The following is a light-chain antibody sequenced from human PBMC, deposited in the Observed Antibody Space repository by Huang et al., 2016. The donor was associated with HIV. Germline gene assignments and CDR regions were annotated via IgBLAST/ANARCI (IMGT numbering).Light chain of an antibody. V-gene: IGKV3-20*01. CDR2: GAS. CDR3: QQYLSSPLT. Sequence: DIVLTQSPGTLSLSPRDRAALSCRASQNITNNFLAWYQQRSGQTPRLLIYGASNRAMGIPDRFSGSGSGTDFTLIISRLEPQDSAVYYCQQYLSSPLTFGGGTNVEIK. CDR1: QNITNNF. J-gene: IGKJ4*01.